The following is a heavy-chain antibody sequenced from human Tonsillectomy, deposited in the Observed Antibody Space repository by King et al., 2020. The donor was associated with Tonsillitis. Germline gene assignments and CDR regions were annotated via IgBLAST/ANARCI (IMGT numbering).Heavy chain of an antibody. D-gene: IGHD4-17*01. CDR3: ARHMTTVTIGDY. CDR1: GYTFTSYA. J-gene: IGHJ4*02. V-gene: IGHV1-3*01. Sequence: VQLVQSGAEVKKPGASVKVSCKASGYTFTSYAMHWVRQAPGQRLEWMGWITAGNGNTKYSQKFQGRVTITRDTSASTAYMELSSLRSEDTAVYYCARHMTTVTIGDYWGQGTLVTVSS. CDR2: ITAGNGNT.